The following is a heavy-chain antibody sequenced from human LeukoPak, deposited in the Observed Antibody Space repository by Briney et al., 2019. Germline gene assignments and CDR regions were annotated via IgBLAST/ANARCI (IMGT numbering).Heavy chain of an antibody. Sequence: GGSLRLSCAASGFTFDNYAMNWVRQVPGKGLEWISLISWNSGTIGYADSVKGRFTISRDNANNFLYLQMNSLRAEDTALYYCARAYKDRSLAGKKEFFQHWGQGTLVTVSP. CDR1: GFTFDNYA. J-gene: IGHJ1*01. CDR2: ISWNSGTI. D-gene: IGHD6-19*01. CDR3: ARAYKDRSLAGKKEFFQH. V-gene: IGHV3-9*01.